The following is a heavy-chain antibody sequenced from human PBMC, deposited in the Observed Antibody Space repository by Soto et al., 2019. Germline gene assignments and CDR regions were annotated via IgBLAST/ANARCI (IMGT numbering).Heavy chain of an antibody. J-gene: IGHJ5*02. CDR2: MNPNSGNT. D-gene: IGHD3-10*01. Sequence: ASVKVSCKASGYTFTSYDINWVRQATGQGLEWMGWMNPNSGNTGYAQKFQGRVTMTRNTSISTAYMELSRLRFDDTAVYYCARVIRGAYYNSPLDTWGQGTVVTVSS. CDR3: ARVIRGAYYNSPLDT. V-gene: IGHV1-8*01. CDR1: GYTFTSYD.